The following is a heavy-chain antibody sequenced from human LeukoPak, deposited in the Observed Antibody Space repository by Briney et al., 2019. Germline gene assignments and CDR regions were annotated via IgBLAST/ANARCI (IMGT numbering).Heavy chain of an antibody. J-gene: IGHJ6*02. D-gene: IGHD6-19*01. CDR2: IGTAGDT. Sequence: GGSLRLSCAASGFTFSSYDMHWVRQATGKGLEWVSAIGTAGDTYYPGSVKGRFTISRENAKNFLYLQMNSLRAGDTAVYYCARGVAGTSWYYYYYGMDVWGQGTTVTVSS. CDR1: GFTFSSYD. CDR3: ARGVAGTSWYYYYYGMDV. V-gene: IGHV3-13*01.